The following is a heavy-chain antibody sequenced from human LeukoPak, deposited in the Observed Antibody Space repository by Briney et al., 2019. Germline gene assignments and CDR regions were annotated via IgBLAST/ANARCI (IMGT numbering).Heavy chain of an antibody. CDR1: GGSISSYY. J-gene: IGHJ5*02. D-gene: IGHD6-13*01. Sequence: SETLSLTCTVSGGSISSYYWSWIRQPPGKGLEWIGYIYTSGSTNYNPSLKSRVTISVDTSKNQFSLKLCSVTAADTAVYYCARHLAAAGHWFDPWGQGTLVTVSS. CDR3: ARHLAAAGHWFDP. CDR2: IYTSGST. V-gene: IGHV4-4*09.